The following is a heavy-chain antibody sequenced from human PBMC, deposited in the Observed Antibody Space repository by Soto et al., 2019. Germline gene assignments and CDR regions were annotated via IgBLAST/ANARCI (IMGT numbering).Heavy chain of an antibody. D-gene: IGHD2-2*01. V-gene: IGHV2-26*01. CDR1: GFSLSNARMG. CDR3: ARSCISTICNGGGNWFDP. Sequence: QVTLKESGPVLVKPTETLTLTCTVSGFSLSNARMGVSWIRQPPGKALEWLAHIFSNDEKSYSTSLKSRLTISKATSKSQVVLTMTNMDPVDTATYYCARSCISTICNGGGNWFDPWGQGTLVTVSS. CDR2: IFSNDEK. J-gene: IGHJ5*02.